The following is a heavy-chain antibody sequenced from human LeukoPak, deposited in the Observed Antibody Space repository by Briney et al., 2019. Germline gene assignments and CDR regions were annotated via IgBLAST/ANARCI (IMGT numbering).Heavy chain of an antibody. D-gene: IGHD6-19*01. CDR1: GYTFTGYY. CDR3: ARGPSSSGWYYFDY. Sequence: ASVKVSCKASGYTFTGYYVHWVRQAPRQGLEWMGRINPNSGGTTYAQKFQGRVTMTRDTSISTAYMEVNSLRSDDTAVYYCARGPSSSGWYYFDYWGQGTLVTVSS. CDR2: INPNSGGT. J-gene: IGHJ4*02. V-gene: IGHV1-2*06.